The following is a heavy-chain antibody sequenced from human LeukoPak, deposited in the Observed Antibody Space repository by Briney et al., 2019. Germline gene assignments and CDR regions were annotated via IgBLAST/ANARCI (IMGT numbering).Heavy chain of an antibody. V-gene: IGHV4-30-2*01. CDR1: GGSISSGGYS. CDR2: IYHSGST. Sequence: NPSQTLSLTCAVSGGSISSGGYSWSWIRQPPGKGLEWIGYIYHSGSTYYNPSLKSRVTISVDRSKNQFSLKLSSVTAADTAVYYCARLIWYGSGSSNYYFDYWGQGTLVTVSS. D-gene: IGHD3-10*01. J-gene: IGHJ4*02. CDR3: ARLIWYGSGSSNYYFDY.